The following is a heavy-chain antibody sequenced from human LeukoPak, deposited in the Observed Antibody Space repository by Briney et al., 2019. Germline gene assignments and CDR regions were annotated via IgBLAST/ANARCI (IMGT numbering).Heavy chain of an antibody. CDR1: GYTFTSYY. CDR3: ARGSEFQGWFGESHLGPSAN. V-gene: IGHV1-46*01. D-gene: IGHD3-10*01. Sequence: ASVKVSCKASGYTFTSYYMHWVRQAPGQGLEWMGIINPSGGSTSYAQKFQGRVTMTRDTSTSTVYMELSSLRSEDTAVYYCARGSEFQGWFGESHLGPSANWGQGTLVTVSS. J-gene: IGHJ4*02. CDR2: INPSGGST.